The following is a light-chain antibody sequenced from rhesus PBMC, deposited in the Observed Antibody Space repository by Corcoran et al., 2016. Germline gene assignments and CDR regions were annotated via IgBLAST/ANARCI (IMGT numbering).Light chain of an antibody. J-gene: IGKJ2*01. V-gene: IGKV3-10*01. CDR2: GAS. Sequence: IVMTQSPATLSLSPGERATLSCRASQSVSSYLAWYQQKPGQAPRLLIYGASSRAPGIPARFSGSGSGTDFTLTISSLEPEDVGVYHCYQHSSGYSFGQGTKVEIK. CDR3: YQHSSGYS. CDR1: QSVSSY.